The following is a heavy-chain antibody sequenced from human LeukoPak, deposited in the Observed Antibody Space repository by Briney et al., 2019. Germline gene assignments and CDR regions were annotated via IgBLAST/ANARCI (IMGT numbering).Heavy chain of an antibody. CDR2: IYPGDSDT. D-gene: IGHD2-2*01. CDR1: GYSFTTYW. Sequence: GESLKISCQGSGYSFTTYWIGWVRQMPGKGLEWRGIIYPGDSDTRYSPSFQGQVTISADKSISTAYLQWSSLKASDTAMYYCAKVKDATSWKYFFDYWGQGTLVTVSS. CDR3: AKVKDATSWKYFFDY. J-gene: IGHJ4*02. V-gene: IGHV5-51*01.